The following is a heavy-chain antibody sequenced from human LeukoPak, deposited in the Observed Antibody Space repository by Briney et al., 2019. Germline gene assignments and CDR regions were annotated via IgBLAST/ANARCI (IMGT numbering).Heavy chain of an antibody. Sequence: SQTLSLTCAISGDSVSSNSASWNWIRQSPSRGLEWLGRTYYRSKWFNDYAASVKGRITINPDTSKNQVSLQMNSVTPEDTAVYYCARSSAFDIWGQGTMVTVSS. CDR2: TYYRSKWFN. V-gene: IGHV6-1*01. CDR1: GDSVSSNSAS. J-gene: IGHJ3*02. CDR3: ARSSAFDI.